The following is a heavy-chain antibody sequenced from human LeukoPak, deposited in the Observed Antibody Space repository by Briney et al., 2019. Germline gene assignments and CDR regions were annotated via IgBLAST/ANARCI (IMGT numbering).Heavy chain of an antibody. CDR1: GYRFTNNW. V-gene: IGHV5-51*01. Sequence: GESLKISCEGSGYRFTNNWIGWVRQMPGKGLEWMGIIYPDNSDIRYSPSFQGQVTISVDKSISTAYLQWRRLKASDTAMYYCARQAGTGDFDYWGQGTLVTVSS. CDR3: ARQAGTGDFDY. J-gene: IGHJ4*02. D-gene: IGHD6-19*01. CDR2: IYPDNSDI.